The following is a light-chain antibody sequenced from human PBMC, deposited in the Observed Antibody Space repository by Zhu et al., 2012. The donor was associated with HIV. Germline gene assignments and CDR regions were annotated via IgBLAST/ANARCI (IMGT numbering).Light chain of an antibody. J-gene: IGKJ3*01. V-gene: IGKV3-20*01. CDR2: GVS. CDR3: QQYGDSIS. CDR1: QSVSS. Sequence: EIVLTQYPGTLSLSPGDKTILSCKASQSVSSLAWYQQKPGQAPSLVIYGVSNRATGIPDRFSGSGSGTDFTLTISRLEPEDFAVYYCQQYGDSISFGPGTRVDFK.